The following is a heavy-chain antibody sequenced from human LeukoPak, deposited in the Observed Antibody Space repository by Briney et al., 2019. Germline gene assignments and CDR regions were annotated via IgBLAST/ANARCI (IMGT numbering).Heavy chain of an antibody. CDR2: IYYIGTA. J-gene: IGHJ4*02. D-gene: IGHD4-17*01. Sequence: PSQTLSLTCGVSGDSISIGDYRWSWIRQSPGKGLKWIGYIYYIGTAYYNPSLRSRVTISVDTSKSQFSLKLSSVTAADTAVYYCARDRGDTYDWGQGTLVTVSS. V-gene: IGHV4-30-4*01. CDR1: GDSISIGDYR. CDR3: ARDRGDTYD.